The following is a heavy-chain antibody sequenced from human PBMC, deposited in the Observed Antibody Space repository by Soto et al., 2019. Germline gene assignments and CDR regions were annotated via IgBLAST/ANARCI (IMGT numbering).Heavy chain of an antibody. V-gene: IGHV1-8*01. CDR2: SNSNSGNS. J-gene: IGHJ4*02. CDR1: GYTFTSYN. Sequence: ASVKVSCKASGYTFTSYNINWVRQAPGQGLEWVAGSNSNSGNSDHAQKFQGRLTVTRDTSISTAYMELSSLRSDDTAVYYCVSLGFFDFWGPGPLLTVSS. D-gene: IGHD2-2*03. CDR3: VSLGFFDF.